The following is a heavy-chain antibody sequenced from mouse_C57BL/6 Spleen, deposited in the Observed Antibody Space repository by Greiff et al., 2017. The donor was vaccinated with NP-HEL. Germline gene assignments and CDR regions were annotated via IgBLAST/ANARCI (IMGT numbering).Heavy chain of an antibody. CDR2: IYPGDGDT. J-gene: IGHJ3*01. CDR1: GYAFSSSW. CDR3: ASPTSVVGRFSY. V-gene: IGHV1-82*01. Sequence: QVQLQQSGPELVKPGASVKISCKASGYAFSSSWMNWVKQRPGKGLEWIGRIYPGDGDTNYNGKLKGKATLTAEKPSIPAYMQLSSLTSEYCAVCFCASPTSVVGRFSYWGQGTLVTVSA. D-gene: IGHD1-1*01.